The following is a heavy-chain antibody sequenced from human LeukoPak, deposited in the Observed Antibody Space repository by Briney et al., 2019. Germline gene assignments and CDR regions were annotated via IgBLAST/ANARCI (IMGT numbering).Heavy chain of an antibody. Sequence: GGSLRLSCAASGFTFSSYEMNWVRQAPGKGPEWVSSISSSGTYIYYTDSVKGRFTISRDNAKNSLYLQMNSLSAEDTAMYYCARGSGWYSYWGQGTLVTVSS. V-gene: IGHV3-21*01. J-gene: IGHJ4*02. CDR1: GFTFSSYE. CDR2: ISSSGTYI. CDR3: ARGSGWYSY. D-gene: IGHD6-19*01.